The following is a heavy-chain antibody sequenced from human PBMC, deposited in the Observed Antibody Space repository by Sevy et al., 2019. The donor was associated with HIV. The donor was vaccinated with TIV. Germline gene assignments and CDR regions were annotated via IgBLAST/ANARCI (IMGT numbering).Heavy chain of an antibody. CDR1: GYSISSGYW. V-gene: IGHV4-38-2*01. D-gene: IGHD3-9*01. J-gene: IGHJ4*02. CDR3: ASHDWGREDY. CDR2: IHYTGTT. Sequence: SETLSLTCVVSGYSISSGYWWDWFRRPPGKGMEWIGAIHYTGTTQYTPSLNRRVTVSADTFKNQISLRLSSMTAADTAVYYCASHDWGREDYWGQGTLVTVSS.